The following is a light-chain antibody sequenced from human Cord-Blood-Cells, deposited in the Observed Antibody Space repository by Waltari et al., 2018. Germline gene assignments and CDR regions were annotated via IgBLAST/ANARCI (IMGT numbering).Light chain of an antibody. CDR2: DVS. V-gene: IGLV2-11*01. CDR1: SSDVGGYNY. CDR3: CSYAGSYTPMV. J-gene: IGLJ3*02. Sequence: QSALTQPRSVSGSPGQSVTISCTGTSSDVGGYNYVSWYQQHPGKAPKLMIYDVSKRPSGVPDRFSGSKSGNTASLTISGLQAEDEADYYCCSYAGSYTPMVFVGGTKLTVL.